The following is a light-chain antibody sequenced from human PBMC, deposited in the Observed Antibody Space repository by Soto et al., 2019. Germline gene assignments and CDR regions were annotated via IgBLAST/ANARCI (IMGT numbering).Light chain of an antibody. J-gene: IGKJ2*01. CDR3: QQYSSFPYT. V-gene: IGKV1-5*01. CDR1: QSISSW. CDR2: DAS. Sequence: DIQMTQSPSTLSASVGDRVTITCRASQSISSWLAWYQQKPGKAPKLLIYDASSLESGVPSRFSGSGSGTEFTLAISCPQSEDFATYYCQQYSSFPYTFGQGT.